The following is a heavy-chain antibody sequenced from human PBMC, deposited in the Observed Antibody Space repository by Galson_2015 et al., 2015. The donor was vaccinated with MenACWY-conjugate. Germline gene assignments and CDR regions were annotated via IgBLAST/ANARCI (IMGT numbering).Heavy chain of an antibody. CDR3: APRRPGDSSTWWGFLDY. D-gene: IGHD6-13*01. CDR2: IYWDDDK. Sequence: PALVKPTQTLTLTCTFSGFSVTTRGVGVGWIRQPPGKALEWLALIYWDDDKRHSPSLKVMLTITKDTAKNQVVLTMTNREPVDTATYYCAPRRPGDSSTWWGFLDYWCRGTLVTVAS. V-gene: IGHV2-5*02. CDR1: GFSVTTRGVG. J-gene: IGHJ4*02.